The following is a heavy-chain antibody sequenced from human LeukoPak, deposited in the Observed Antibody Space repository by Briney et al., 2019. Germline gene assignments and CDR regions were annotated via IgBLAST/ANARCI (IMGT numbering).Heavy chain of an antibody. CDR1: GGSISSGGYY. V-gene: IGHV4-31*03. CDR2: IYYSGST. D-gene: IGHD5-24*01. Sequence: PSQTLSLTCTVSGGSISSGGYYWSWIRQHPGKGLEWIGYIYYSGSTNYNPSLKSRVTISVDTSKNQFSLKLSSVTAADTAVYYCAGRDGYNPSYYYYGMDVWGQGTTVTVSS. CDR3: AGRDGYNPSYYYYGMDV. J-gene: IGHJ6*02.